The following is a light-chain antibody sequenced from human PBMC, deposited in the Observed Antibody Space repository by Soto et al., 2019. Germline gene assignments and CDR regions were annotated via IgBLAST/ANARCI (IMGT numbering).Light chain of an antibody. J-gene: IGKJ4*01. V-gene: IGKV3-20*01. CDR1: QSVSSSN. Sequence: ESVLTQSTGTLSFSPGARATLPCRASQSVSSSNLAWYQQKPGQAPRLLIYGASSRATGIPDRFSGSGSGTDFTLTISRLEPEDFAVYYCQQYGVSQGPFGGGTKV. CDR3: QQYGVSQGP. CDR2: GAS.